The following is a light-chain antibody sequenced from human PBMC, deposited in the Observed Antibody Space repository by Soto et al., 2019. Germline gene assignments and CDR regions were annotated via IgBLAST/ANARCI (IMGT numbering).Light chain of an antibody. V-gene: IGKV1-39*01. CDR2: AAS. CDR1: DNIAKY. J-gene: IGKJ1*01. Sequence: DIQTTKSPSSLSASVVHKVTLTYRISDNIAKYLNGYQQKPGQVPKLLIVAASRLQSGVPTRFSGSGSGTDFTLTINNLQPEDFATYYCQQSYSAPPWTFGQGTKVDI. CDR3: QQSYSAPPWT.